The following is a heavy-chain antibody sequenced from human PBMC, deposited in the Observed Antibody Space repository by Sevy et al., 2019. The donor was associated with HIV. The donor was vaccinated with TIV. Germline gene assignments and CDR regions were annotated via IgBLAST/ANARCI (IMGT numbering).Heavy chain of an antibody. CDR2: INWNGGST. CDR3: ARDRSRWELQPAHDDAFDV. D-gene: IGHD1-26*01. J-gene: IGHJ3*01. CDR1: GFTFDDYG. Sequence: GGSLRLSCAASGFTFDDYGMSWVRQAPGKGLEWVSGINWNGGSTGYADSVKGRFTISRDNAKNSLYLQMNSLRAEDTALYYCARDRSRWELQPAHDDAFDVWGQGTMVTVSS. V-gene: IGHV3-20*04.